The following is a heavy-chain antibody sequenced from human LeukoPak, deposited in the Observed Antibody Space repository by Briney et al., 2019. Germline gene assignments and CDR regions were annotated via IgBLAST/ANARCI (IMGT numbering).Heavy chain of an antibody. Sequence: GESLKISCATSGFSFSNYGIHWVRQAPGKGLEWVAVIWNDGTYKYYADSVKGRFTISRDNSKNTLYLQMNSLRAEDTAVYYCAKPTRGSGSFLIDYWGQGTLVTVSS. V-gene: IGHV3-33*06. CDR3: AKPTRGSGSFLIDY. J-gene: IGHJ4*02. CDR1: GFSFSNYG. D-gene: IGHD1-26*01. CDR2: IWNDGTYK.